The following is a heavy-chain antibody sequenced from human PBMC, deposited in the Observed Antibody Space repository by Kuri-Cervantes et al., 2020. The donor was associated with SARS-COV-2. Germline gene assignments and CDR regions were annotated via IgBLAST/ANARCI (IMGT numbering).Heavy chain of an antibody. V-gene: IGHV3-9*01. D-gene: IGHD5-18*01. J-gene: IGHJ4*02. CDR1: GFNFSSYS. CDR3: AKDMWSDDRGHSHGGFDF. CDR2: ISWNSGNM. Sequence: SLKISCAASGFNFSSYSMHWVRQAPGKGLVWVSCISWNSGNMDQADSVKGRFTISRDNAKSSLYLEMNSLKVEDTAFYYCAKDMWSDDRGHSHGGFDFWGQGTLVTVSS.